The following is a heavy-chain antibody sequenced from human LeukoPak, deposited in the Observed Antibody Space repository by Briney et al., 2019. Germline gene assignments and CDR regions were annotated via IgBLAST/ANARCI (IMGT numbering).Heavy chain of an antibody. CDR3: AREWGNYDFWSGPLY. CDR2: ISYDGTNK. D-gene: IGHD3-3*01. Sequence: PGGSLRLSCAASGFTFNNYAMHWVRQAPGKGLEWVAVISYDGTNKYYADSVKGRFTISRDNSKNTLYLQMNSLRAEDTAVYYCAREWGNYDFWSGPLYWGQGTLVTVSS. V-gene: IGHV3-30-3*01. J-gene: IGHJ4*02. CDR1: GFTFNNYA.